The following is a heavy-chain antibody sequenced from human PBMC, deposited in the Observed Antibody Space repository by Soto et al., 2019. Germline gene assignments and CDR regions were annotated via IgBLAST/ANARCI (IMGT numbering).Heavy chain of an antibody. CDR3: ARDGGHYYGPRDYGMDV. Sequence: EVQLVESGGGLVQPGGSLRLSCAASGFTFSSYWMSWVRQAPGKGLEWVANIKQDGSEKYYVDSVKGRFTISRDNAKNSLYLQMDSLRAEDTAVYYCARDGGHYYGPRDYGMDVWGQGTTVTVSS. V-gene: IGHV3-7*01. D-gene: IGHD3-10*01. CDR1: GFTFSSYW. CDR2: IKQDGSEK. J-gene: IGHJ6*02.